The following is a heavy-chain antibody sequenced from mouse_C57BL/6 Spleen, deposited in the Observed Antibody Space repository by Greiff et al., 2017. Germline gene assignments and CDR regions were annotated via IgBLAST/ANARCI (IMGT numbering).Heavy chain of an antibody. V-gene: IGHV1-15*01. CDR1: GYTFTDYE. Sequence: SGAELVRPGASVTLSCKASGYTFTDYEMHWVKQTPVHGLEWIGAIDPETGGTAYNQKFKGKAILTADKSSSTAYMELRSLTSEDSAVYYCTNWVFYFDYWGQGTTLTVSS. J-gene: IGHJ2*01. CDR3: TNWVFYFDY. D-gene: IGHD4-1*01. CDR2: IDPETGGT.